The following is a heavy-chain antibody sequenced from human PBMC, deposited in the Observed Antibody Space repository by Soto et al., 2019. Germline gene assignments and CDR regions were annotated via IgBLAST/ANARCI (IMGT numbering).Heavy chain of an antibody. CDR3: AKAYDIFTGSST. D-gene: IGHD3-9*01. CDR1: GFTFSSYA. J-gene: IGHJ5*02. V-gene: IGHV3-23*01. CDR2: ISGSGGST. Sequence: EAPLLEYGGGLVQHGGSLRLSCGASGFTFSSYAMSWVSKAPGRGLEWGSAISGSGGSTYYGDSVKGRLTIPRDISKNTLYLQMNSLRAKDTAVYYCAKAYDIFTGSSTWGQGTLVTVSS.